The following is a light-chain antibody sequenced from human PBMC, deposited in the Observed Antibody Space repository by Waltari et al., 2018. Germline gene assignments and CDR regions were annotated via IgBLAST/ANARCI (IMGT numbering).Light chain of an antibody. CDR3: SSYTSSNTVI. Sequence: QSALTQPASVSGSPGTSITISCTGNSSDVGGYNYVSWYQQYPGKVPKLMIYDVSKWPSGVSNRFSGSKSGNTASLTISGLQAEDEADYYCSSYTSSNTVIFGGGTKLTVL. CDR1: SSDVGGYNY. V-gene: IGLV2-14*01. J-gene: IGLJ2*01. CDR2: DVS.